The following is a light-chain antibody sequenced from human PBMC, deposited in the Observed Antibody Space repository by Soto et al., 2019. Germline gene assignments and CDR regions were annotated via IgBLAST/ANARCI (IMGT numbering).Light chain of an antibody. Sequence: IHMTHAPSTLSASVLYRVTITCRASQSISSWLAWYQQKPGTAPKLLIYHASTLESGVPSRFSGSGSGTEFTLTISSLQPDDFATYYCQQYNSYSFGQGTKVDIK. V-gene: IGKV1-5*01. CDR3: QQYNSYS. CDR2: HAS. CDR1: QSISSW. J-gene: IGKJ1*01.